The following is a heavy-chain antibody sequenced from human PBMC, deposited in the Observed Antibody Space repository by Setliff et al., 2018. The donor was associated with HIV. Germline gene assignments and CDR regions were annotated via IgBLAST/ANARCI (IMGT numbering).Heavy chain of an antibody. CDR3: ARVNGSWYERVFNYYYYMDV. D-gene: IGHD6-13*01. V-gene: IGHV1-69*13. CDR2: IIPIFGTA. J-gene: IGHJ6*03. CDR1: GGTFSSYA. Sequence: GASVKVSCKASGGTFSSYAISWVRQAPGQGLEWMGGIIPIFGTANYAQKFQGRVTITADESTSTAYMELSSLRSEDTAVYYCARVNGSWYERVFNYYYYMDVWGKGTTVTVSS.